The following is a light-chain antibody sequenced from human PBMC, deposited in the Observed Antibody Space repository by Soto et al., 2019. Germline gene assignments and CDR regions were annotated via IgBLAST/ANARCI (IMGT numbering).Light chain of an antibody. CDR1: SSDVGGYNY. Sequence: QSVLTQPASVSGSPGQSITISCTGTSSDVGGYNYVSWYQQHPGKAPKLMIYDVSNRPSGVSNSFSGSKSGNTASLTISGLQAEDEADYYCSSYTSSSTLPNVFGTGTKVTVL. CDR3: SSYTSSSTLPNV. J-gene: IGLJ1*01. V-gene: IGLV2-14*01. CDR2: DVS.